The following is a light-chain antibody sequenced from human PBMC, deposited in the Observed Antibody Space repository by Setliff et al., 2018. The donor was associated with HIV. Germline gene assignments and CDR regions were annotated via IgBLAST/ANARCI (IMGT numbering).Light chain of an antibody. Sequence: QSVLTQPASVSGSPGQSITISCTGTSSDVGAFNYVSWYQQHPGKAPKLMIYGVNSRPSGVSNRCSGSKSDNTASLTISGRQAEDEADYYCSSYTRSATYVFGTGTKVTV. CDR2: GVN. V-gene: IGLV2-14*01. CDR1: SSDVGAFNY. J-gene: IGLJ1*01. CDR3: SSYTRSATYV.